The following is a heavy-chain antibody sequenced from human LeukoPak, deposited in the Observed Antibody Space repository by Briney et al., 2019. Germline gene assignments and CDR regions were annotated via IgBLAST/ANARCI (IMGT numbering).Heavy chain of an antibody. Sequence: SGGSLRLSCAASGFTFSSYAMSWVRQAPGKGLEWGSAISGSGGSTYYADSVKGRFTISRDNSKNTLYLQMNSLRAEDTAVYYCAKDIVAGLNYFDYWGQGTLVTVSS. J-gene: IGHJ4*02. CDR1: GFTFSSYA. CDR3: AKDIVAGLNYFDY. D-gene: IGHD5-12*01. CDR2: ISGSGGST. V-gene: IGHV3-23*01.